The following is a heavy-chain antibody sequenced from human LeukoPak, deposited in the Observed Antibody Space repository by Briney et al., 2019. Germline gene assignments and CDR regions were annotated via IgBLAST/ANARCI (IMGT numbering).Heavy chain of an antibody. CDR2: IYYSGST. V-gene: IGHV4-31*03. J-gene: IGHJ4*02. Sequence: PSETLSLTCTVSGVSISSDNYSWSWIRQHPGKGLEWIGYIYYSGSTSYNPSLKRRVTISVDSSKNQSSLSLTSATAADTAVYYCARENYYDSSGIFDYWGQGTLVTVSS. CDR3: ARENYYDSSGIFDY. CDR1: GVSISSDNYS. D-gene: IGHD3-22*01.